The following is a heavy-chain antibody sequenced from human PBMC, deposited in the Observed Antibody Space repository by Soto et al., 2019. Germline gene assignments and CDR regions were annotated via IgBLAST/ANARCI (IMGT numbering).Heavy chain of an antibody. CDR2: INHSGST. D-gene: IGHD2-15*01. V-gene: IGHV4-34*01. J-gene: IGHJ5*02. Sequence: SETLSLTCAVYGGSFSGYYWSWLRQPPGKGLEWIGEINHSGSTNYNPSLKSRVTISVDTSKNQFSLKLSSVTAADTAVYYFARGGVVVVDATRWFDPWGQGTLVTVSS. CDR3: ARGGVVVVDATRWFDP. CDR1: GGSFSGYY.